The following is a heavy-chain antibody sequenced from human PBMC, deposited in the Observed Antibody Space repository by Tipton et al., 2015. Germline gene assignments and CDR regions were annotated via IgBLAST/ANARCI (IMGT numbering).Heavy chain of an antibody. CDR3: ARARGRHGGLFDS. J-gene: IGHJ4*02. D-gene: IGHD4-23*01. CDR1: GFTFSNNA. Sequence: SLRLSCAASGFTFSNNAMSWVRQAPGKGLEWVSGISGSGGSTYDADSVKGRFTISRDNSKNTLYLQMNSLRVEDTAVYYCARARGRHGGLFDSWGQGILVTVSS. CDR2: ISGSGGST. V-gene: IGHV3-23*01.